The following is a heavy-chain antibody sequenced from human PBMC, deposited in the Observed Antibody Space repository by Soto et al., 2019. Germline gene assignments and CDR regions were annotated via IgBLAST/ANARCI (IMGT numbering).Heavy chain of an antibody. CDR2: ISAYNGNT. D-gene: IGHD2-2*01. V-gene: IGHV1-18*01. J-gene: IGHJ4*02. Sequence: QVQLVQSGAEVKKPGASVKVSCKASGYTFTSYGISWVRQAPGQGLEWMGWISAYNGNTNYAQKLQGRVTMTTDTATRTAYMELRSPRSDDTAVYYCARDQRYCSSTSCYDNIDYWGQGTLVTVSS. CDR3: ARDQRYCSSTSCYDNIDY. CDR1: GYTFTSYG.